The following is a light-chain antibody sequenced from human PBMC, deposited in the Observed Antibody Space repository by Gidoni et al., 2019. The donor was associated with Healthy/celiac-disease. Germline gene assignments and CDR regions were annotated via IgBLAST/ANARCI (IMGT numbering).Light chain of an antibody. CDR3: AAWDDSLSAWV. Sequence: QSVLTQPPSASGPPGQRVTISCSGSSSNIGSNYVYWYQQLPGPAPKLLIYRNNQRPSGVPDRFSGSKSGTSASLAISGLRSEDEADYYCAAWDDSLSAWVFGGGTKLTVL. CDR1: SSNIGSNY. V-gene: IGLV1-47*01. J-gene: IGLJ3*02. CDR2: RNN.